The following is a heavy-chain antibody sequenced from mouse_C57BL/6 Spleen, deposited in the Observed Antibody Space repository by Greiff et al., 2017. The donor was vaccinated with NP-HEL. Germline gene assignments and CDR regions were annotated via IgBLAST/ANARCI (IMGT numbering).Heavy chain of an antibody. Sequence: QVQLQQSGAELVKPGASVKISCKASGYAFSSYWMNWVKQRPGKGLEWIGQIYPGDGDTNYNGKFKGKATLTADKSSSTAYMQLSSLTSEDSAVYFCARERDGYWYFDVWGTGTTVTVSS. D-gene: IGHD2-3*01. CDR2: IYPGDGDT. V-gene: IGHV1-80*01. CDR1: GYAFSSYW. CDR3: ARERDGYWYFDV. J-gene: IGHJ1*03.